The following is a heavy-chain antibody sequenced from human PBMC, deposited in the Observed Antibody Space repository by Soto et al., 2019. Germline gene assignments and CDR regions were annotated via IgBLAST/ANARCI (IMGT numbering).Heavy chain of an antibody. CDR1: GGSVSGYY. Sequence: PSETLSLTCAVYGGSVSGYYWSWIRQPPGKGLEWIGEINHSGSTNYNPSLKSRVTISVDTSKNQFSLKLSSVTAADTAVYYCASRNYYYYMDVWGKGTTVTVSS. V-gene: IGHV4-34*01. CDR3: ASRNYYYYMDV. J-gene: IGHJ6*03. CDR2: INHSGST.